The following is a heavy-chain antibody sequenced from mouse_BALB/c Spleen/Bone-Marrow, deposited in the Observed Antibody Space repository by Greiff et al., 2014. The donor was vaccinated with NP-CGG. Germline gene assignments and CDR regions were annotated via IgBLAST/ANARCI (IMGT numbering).Heavy chain of an antibody. CDR3: ARYYYGTLLDY. CDR1: GFNIKDTY. CDR2: IDPANGNT. D-gene: IGHD1-1*01. Sequence: LVESGAELVKSGASVKLSCTASGFNIKDTYMHWVKQRPEQGLEWIGRIDPANGNTKYDPKFQGKATITADTSSNTAYLQLSSLTSEDTAVYYCARYYYGTLLDYWGQGTTLTVSS. J-gene: IGHJ2*01. V-gene: IGHV14-3*02.